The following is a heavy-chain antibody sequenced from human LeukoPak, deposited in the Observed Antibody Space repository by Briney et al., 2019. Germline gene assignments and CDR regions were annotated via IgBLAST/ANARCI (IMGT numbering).Heavy chain of an antibody. D-gene: IGHD2-21*02. Sequence: SETLSPTCNVSGGSISSSSYYWGWIRQPPGKGLEWIGSIYYSGSTYYNPSLKSRVTISVDTSKNQFSLKLSSVTAADTAVYYCARVGIVVVTAIYWYFDLWGRGTLVTVSS. CDR2: IYYSGST. CDR3: ARVGIVVVTAIYWYFDL. V-gene: IGHV4-39*07. J-gene: IGHJ2*01. CDR1: GGSISSSSYY.